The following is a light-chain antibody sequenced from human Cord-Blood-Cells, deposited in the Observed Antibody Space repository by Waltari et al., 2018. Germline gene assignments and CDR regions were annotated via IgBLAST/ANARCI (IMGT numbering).Light chain of an antibody. CDR1: QSVSSSY. J-gene: IGKJ1*01. V-gene: IGKV3-20*01. CDR3: QQYGSSPQT. CDR2: GAS. Sequence: EIVLTQSPGTLSLSPGERATLSCRASQSVSSSYLAWNQQKPGQAPRLLIYGASSRATGIPDRFSGSGSGTDFTLTISRLESEDFAVYYCQQYGSSPQTFGQGTKVEIK.